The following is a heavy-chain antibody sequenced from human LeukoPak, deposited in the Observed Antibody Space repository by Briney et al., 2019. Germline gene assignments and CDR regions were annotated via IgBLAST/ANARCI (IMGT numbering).Heavy chain of an antibody. J-gene: IGHJ3*02. CDR3: ARLTYNWNDKGAFDI. Sequence: ASVKVSCKVSGYTLTELSIHWVRQAPGRGLEWMGGFDPEDAEPLSALKFHGRLTMTEDSSTDTAYMELSSLRSEDTAMYYCARLTYNWNDKGAFDIWGQGTMVTVSS. CDR1: GYTLTELS. CDR2: FDPEDAEP. D-gene: IGHD1-20*01. V-gene: IGHV1-24*01.